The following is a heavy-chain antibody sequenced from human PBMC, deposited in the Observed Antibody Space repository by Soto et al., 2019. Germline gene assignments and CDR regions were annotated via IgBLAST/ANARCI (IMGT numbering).Heavy chain of an antibody. V-gene: IGHV4-59*06. CDR1: GGSINNYY. CDR2: IYYSGST. D-gene: IGHD3-22*01. CDR3: ARGRSYYSDRSGYSVDY. J-gene: IGHJ4*02. Sequence: SETLSLTCTVSGGSINNYYWSWILQHTGKGLEWIGYIYYSGSTYYNPSLKSRVTISVDTSKNQFSLKLSSVTAAETAVYYFARGRSYYSDRSGYSVDYWGQGTLVTVSS.